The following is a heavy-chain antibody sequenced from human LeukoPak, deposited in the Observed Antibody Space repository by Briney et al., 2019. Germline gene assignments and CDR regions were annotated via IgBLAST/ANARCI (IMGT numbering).Heavy chain of an antibody. CDR2: VYTSGST. V-gene: IGHV4-4*07. Sequence: PSETLSLTCTVSGGSISSSYWSWIRQPAGEGLEWIGRVYTSGSTNYNYNPSLKSRLTMSVDTSKNQFSLKLSSVTAADTAVYYCARDPNSALWGQGTPVTVSS. J-gene: IGHJ4*02. D-gene: IGHD2-21*01. CDR3: ARDPNSAL. CDR1: GGSISSSY.